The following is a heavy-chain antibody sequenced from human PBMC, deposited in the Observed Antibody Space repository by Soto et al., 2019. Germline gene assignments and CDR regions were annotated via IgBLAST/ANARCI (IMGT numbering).Heavy chain of an antibody. D-gene: IGHD6-19*01. J-gene: IGHJ4*02. CDR2: INAGNGNT. CDR3: ARGIAVAGPNFDY. V-gene: IGHV1-3*01. CDR1: GYTFTSYA. Sequence: QVQLVQSGAEVKKPGASVKVSCKASGYTFTSYAMHWVRQAPGQRLEWMGWINAGNGNTKYSQKFQGRVTITRDTSASTAYMELSSLRSEDTAVYYCARGIAVAGPNFDYWGQGTLVTVSS.